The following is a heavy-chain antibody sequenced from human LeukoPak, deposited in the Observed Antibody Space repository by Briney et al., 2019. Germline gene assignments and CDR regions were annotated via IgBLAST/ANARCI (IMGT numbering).Heavy chain of an antibody. CDR1: GGSINSSSFY. D-gene: IGHD1-26*01. V-gene: IGHV4-39*07. CDR2: IYYSGST. Sequence: PSETLSLTCTVSGGSINSSSFYWGWIRQPPGKGLEWIGSIYYSGSTYYTPSLESRVTISVDTSKNHFSLNLSSVTAADTAVYYCAKALPYRGGYEYYFDYWGQGTLVTVSS. CDR3: AKALPYRGGYEYYFDY. J-gene: IGHJ4*02.